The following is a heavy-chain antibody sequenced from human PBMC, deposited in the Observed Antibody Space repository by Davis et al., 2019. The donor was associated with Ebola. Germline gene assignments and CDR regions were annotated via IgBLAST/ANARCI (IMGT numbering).Heavy chain of an antibody. D-gene: IGHD3-16*01. CDR2: ISPNDNKD. CDR1: GFSFRNYA. V-gene: IGHV3-30-3*01. J-gene: IGHJ5*02. Sequence: GESLNISCVASGFSFRNYAMHLVRQAPGRGLEWVALISPNDNKDYYADSVKGRFTISRDISKSTLFMERNSLTAEDTAVYYCAKDGGNQMSTHNWFDTWGQGTLVTVSS. CDR3: AKDGGNQMSTHNWFDT.